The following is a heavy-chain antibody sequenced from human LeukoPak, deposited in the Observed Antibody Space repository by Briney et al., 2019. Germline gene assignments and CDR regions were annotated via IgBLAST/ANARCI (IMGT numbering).Heavy chain of an antibody. Sequence: KPSETLSLTCTVSGGPISSSNYYWGWIRQPPGKGLEWIGYIYYSGSTNYNPSLKSRVTISVDTSKNQFSLKLSSVTAADTAVYYCARGNDFWSVENWFDPWGQGTLVTVSS. CDR1: GGPISSSNYY. J-gene: IGHJ5*02. CDR2: IYYSGST. D-gene: IGHD3-3*01. V-gene: IGHV4-61*05. CDR3: ARGNDFWSVENWFDP.